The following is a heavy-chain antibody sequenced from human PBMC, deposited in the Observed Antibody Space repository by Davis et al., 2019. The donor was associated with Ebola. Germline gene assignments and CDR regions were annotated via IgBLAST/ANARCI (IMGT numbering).Heavy chain of an antibody. Sequence: PGGSLRLSCAASGFTFSSYSMNWVRQAPGKGLEWVSSISISSSYIYYADSVKGRFTISRDNAKNSLYLQMNSLRAEDTAVYYCARTNDYYYGMDVWGQGTTVTVSS. CDR3: ARTNDYYYGMDV. V-gene: IGHV3-21*01. J-gene: IGHJ6*02. CDR2: ISISSSYI. CDR1: GFTFSSYS.